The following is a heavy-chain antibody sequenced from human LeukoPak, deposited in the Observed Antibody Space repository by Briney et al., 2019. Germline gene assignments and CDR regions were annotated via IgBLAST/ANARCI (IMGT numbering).Heavy chain of an antibody. D-gene: IGHD3-10*01. Sequence: GGSLRLSCAASGFTFSSYSMNWVRQAPGKGLEWVSSIDTSSRYIYYGDSVKGRFTISRDNAKNSLYLQMNSLRAEDTALYYCAKDMTPYGSGPFDYWGQGTLVTVSS. CDR3: AKDMTPYGSGPFDY. CDR2: IDTSSRYI. CDR1: GFTFSSYS. J-gene: IGHJ4*02. V-gene: IGHV3-21*04.